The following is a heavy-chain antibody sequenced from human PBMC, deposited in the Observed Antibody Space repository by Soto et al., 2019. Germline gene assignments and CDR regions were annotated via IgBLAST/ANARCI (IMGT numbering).Heavy chain of an antibody. CDR1: GGSISSGGYY. CDR2: IYYSGST. V-gene: IGHV4-31*03. D-gene: IGHD6-6*01. Sequence: TLSLTCTVSGGSISSGGYYWSWIRQHPGKGLEWIGYIYYSGSTYYNPSLKSRVTISVDTSKNQFSLKLSSVTAADTAVYYCARYSSIAAYYFDYWGQGTLVTVSS. CDR3: ARYSSIAAYYFDY. J-gene: IGHJ4*02.